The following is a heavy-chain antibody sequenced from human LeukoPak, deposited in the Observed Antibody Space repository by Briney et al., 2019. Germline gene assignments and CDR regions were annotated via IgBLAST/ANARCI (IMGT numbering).Heavy chain of an antibody. V-gene: IGHV3-30*04. Sequence: GGSLRLSCAASGFTFSSHAMHWVRQAPGKGREGVAVISYDGSNKYYADSVKGRFTISRDNSKNTLYLQMNSLRAEDTAVYYCARGADFDWLLYGGYDYWGQGTLVTVSS. CDR1: GFTFSSHA. J-gene: IGHJ4*02. CDR2: ISYDGSNK. D-gene: IGHD3-9*01. CDR3: ARGADFDWLLYGGYDY.